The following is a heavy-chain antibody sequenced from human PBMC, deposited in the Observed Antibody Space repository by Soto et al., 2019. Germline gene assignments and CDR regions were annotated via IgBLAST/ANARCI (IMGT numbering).Heavy chain of an antibody. CDR3: ASSRGYYYYGMDV. D-gene: IGHD3-10*01. J-gene: IGHJ6*02. V-gene: IGHV3-48*02. CDR1: GFTFNSYS. CDR2: ISSSSSTI. Sequence: GGSLRLSCAASGFTFNSYSMNWVLQAPGKGLEWVSYISSSSSTIYYADSVKGRFTISRDNAKNSLYLQMNSLRDEDTAVYYCASSRGYYYYGMDVWGQGTTVTVSS.